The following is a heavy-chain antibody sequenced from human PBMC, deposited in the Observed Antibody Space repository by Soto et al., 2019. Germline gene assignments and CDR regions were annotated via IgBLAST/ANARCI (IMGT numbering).Heavy chain of an antibody. J-gene: IGHJ6*02. CDR2: IYTSGST. CDR3: ARDQVYSNYDYYYYGMDV. Sequence: PSETLSLTCTASGGSISSYYWSWIRQPAGKGLEWIGRIYTSGSTNYNPSLKSRVTMSVDTSKNQFSLKLSSVTAADTAVYYCARDQVYSNYDYYYYGMDVWGQGTTVTVYS. D-gene: IGHD4-4*01. V-gene: IGHV4-4*07. CDR1: GGSISSYY.